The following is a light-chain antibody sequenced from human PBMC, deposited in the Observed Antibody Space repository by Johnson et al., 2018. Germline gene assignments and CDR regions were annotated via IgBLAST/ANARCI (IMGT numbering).Light chain of an antibody. CDR1: SSNIGNNY. CDR2: DNN. J-gene: IGLJ1*01. Sequence: QSVLTQPPSVSAAPGQKVTISCSGSSSNIGNNYVSWYQQLPGTAPKLLLYDNNKRHSGIPDRFSGSKSGTSATLGITGLQTGDEADYYCGTWDSSLSAGNVFGTGTKVTVL. CDR3: GTWDSSLSAGNV. V-gene: IGLV1-51*01.